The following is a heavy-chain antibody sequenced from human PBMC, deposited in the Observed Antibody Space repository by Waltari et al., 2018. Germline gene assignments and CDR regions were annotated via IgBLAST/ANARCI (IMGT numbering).Heavy chain of an antibody. V-gene: IGHV1-46*01. Sequence: QVQLVQSGAEVKKPGASAQVSCKASGYTFTSHYLHWVRQAAGQGLEWMGRISPSGGSTSYAQKVQGRVTMTRDTSKSTVYMELSSLRSEDTAVYYCARGGVTGTAPAGWFDPWGQGTLVTVSS. J-gene: IGHJ5*02. CDR3: ARGGVTGTAPAGWFDP. D-gene: IGHD1-20*01. CDR2: ISPSGGST. CDR1: GYTFTSHY.